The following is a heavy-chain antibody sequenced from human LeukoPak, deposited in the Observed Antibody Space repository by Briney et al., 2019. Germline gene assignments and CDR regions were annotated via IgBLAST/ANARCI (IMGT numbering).Heavy chain of an antibody. CDR2: IYHSGST. Sequence: SETLSLTCAVSGGSISSGGYSWSWIRQPPGKGLEWIGYIYHSGSTYYNPSLKSRVTISVDRSKNQFSLKLSSVTAADTAVYYCARGPYYYGSGAWDYWGQGTLVTVSS. V-gene: IGHV4-30-2*01. CDR3: ARGPYYYGSGAWDY. CDR1: GGSISSGGYS. J-gene: IGHJ4*02. D-gene: IGHD3-10*01.